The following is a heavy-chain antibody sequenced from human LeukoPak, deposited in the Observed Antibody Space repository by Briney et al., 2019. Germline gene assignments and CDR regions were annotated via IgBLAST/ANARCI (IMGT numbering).Heavy chain of an antibody. V-gene: IGHV1-18*01. CDR3: ARESIVVVPAAIPFDI. CDR1: GYTFTGYG. D-gene: IGHD2-2*01. J-gene: IGHJ3*02. CDR2: ISAYNGNT. Sequence: GASVKVSCKASGYTFTGYGISWVRQAPGQGLEWMGWISAYNGNTNYAQKLQGRVTMTTDTSTSTAYMELRSLRSDDTAVYYCARESIVVVPAAIPFDIWGQGTMVTVSS.